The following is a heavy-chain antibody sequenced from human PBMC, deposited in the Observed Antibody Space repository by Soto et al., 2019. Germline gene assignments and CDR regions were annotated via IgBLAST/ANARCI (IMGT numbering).Heavy chain of an antibody. D-gene: IGHD3-22*01. CDR3: TNKKYYYDSSGPFDV. CDR1: GFIFANYG. CDR2: ISGSGGST. J-gene: IGHJ6*02. V-gene: IGHV3-23*01. Sequence: GGSLRLSCAASGFIFANYGMHWVRQAPGKGLEWVAAISGSGGSTYYADAVKGRFTISRDNSKNTLYLKMNSLRAETTAVYYCTNKKYYYDSSGPFDVWGQGTTVTVSS.